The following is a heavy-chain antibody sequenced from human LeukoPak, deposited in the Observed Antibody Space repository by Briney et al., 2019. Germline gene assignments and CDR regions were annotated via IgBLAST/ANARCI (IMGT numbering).Heavy chain of an antibody. D-gene: IGHD3-10*01. CDR3: ARDRRGSLGYDVFDI. CDR2: IYYSGST. J-gene: IGHJ3*02. Sequence: SETLSLTCTVSGGSISSYYWSWIRQPPGKGLEWIGYIYYSGSTNYNPSLKSRVTISVDTSKNQFSLKLSSVTAADTAVYYCARDRRGSLGYDVFDIWGQGTMVTFSS. V-gene: IGHV4-59*01. CDR1: GGSISSYY.